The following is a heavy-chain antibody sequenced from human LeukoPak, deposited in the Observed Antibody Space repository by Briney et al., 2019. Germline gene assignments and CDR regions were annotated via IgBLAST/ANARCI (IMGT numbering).Heavy chain of an antibody. CDR2: IYYSGST. Sequence: SETLSLTCTVPGGSISSYYWSWIRQPPGKGLEWIGYIYYSGSTNYNPSLKSRVTISVDTSKNQFSLKLSSVTAADTAVYYCARVGQWRHFDYWGQGTLVTVSS. J-gene: IGHJ4*02. D-gene: IGHD6-19*01. V-gene: IGHV4-59*01. CDR3: ARVGQWRHFDY. CDR1: GGSISSYY.